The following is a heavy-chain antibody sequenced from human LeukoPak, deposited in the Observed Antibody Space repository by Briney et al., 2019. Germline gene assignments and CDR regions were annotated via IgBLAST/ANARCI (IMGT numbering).Heavy chain of an antibody. D-gene: IGHD4-11*01. CDR1: GFTFGSYG. CDR2: IRYDGSIK. Sequence: GGSLRLSCAASGFTFGSYGMHWVRQAPGKGLEWVAFIRYDGSIKYYADSVKGRFTISRDNSKNTLYLQMNSLRAEDTAVYYCAKDLSDYSNYGDYFDYWGQGTLVTVSS. J-gene: IGHJ4*02. V-gene: IGHV3-30*02. CDR3: AKDLSDYSNYGDYFDY.